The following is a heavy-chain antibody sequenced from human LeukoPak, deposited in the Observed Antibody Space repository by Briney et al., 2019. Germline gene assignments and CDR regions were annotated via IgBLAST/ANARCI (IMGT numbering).Heavy chain of an antibody. V-gene: IGHV3-21*01. CDR3: ARGADEWWFSDAFDI. Sequence: GGSLRLSCAASGFTFSSYSMNWVRQAPGKGLEWVSSISSSSSYIYYADSVKGRFTISRDNAKNSLYPQMNSLRAEDTAVYYCARGADEWWFSDAFDIWGQGTMVTVSS. CDR1: GFTFSSYS. J-gene: IGHJ3*02. D-gene: IGHD2-15*01. CDR2: ISSSSSYI.